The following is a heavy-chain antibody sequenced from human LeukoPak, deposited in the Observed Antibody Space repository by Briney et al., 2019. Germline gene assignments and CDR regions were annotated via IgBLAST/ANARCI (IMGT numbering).Heavy chain of an antibody. CDR2: IYYSGST. CDR3: ARHEEQLVSPFDY. Sequence: SETLSLTCTVSGGSISSYYWSWIRQPPGKGLEWIGSIYYSGSTYYNPSLKSRVTISVDTSKNQFSLKLSSVTAADTAVYYCARHEEQLVSPFDYWGQGTLVAVSS. D-gene: IGHD6-6*01. J-gene: IGHJ4*02. V-gene: IGHV4-59*05. CDR1: GGSISSYY.